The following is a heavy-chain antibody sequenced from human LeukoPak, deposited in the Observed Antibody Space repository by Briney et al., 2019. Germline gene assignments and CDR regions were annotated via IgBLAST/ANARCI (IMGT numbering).Heavy chain of an antibody. CDR3: ARTKWLSDAFDI. D-gene: IGHD3-22*01. CDR1: GGSISSYY. CDR2: IYTSGST. J-gene: IGHJ3*02. V-gene: IGHV4-4*09. Sequence: SETLSLTCTVSGGSISSYYWSWIRQPPGKGLEWIGYIYTSGSTNYNPSLKSRVTISVDTSKNQFPLKLSSVTAADTAVYYCARTKWLSDAFDIWGQGTMVTVSS.